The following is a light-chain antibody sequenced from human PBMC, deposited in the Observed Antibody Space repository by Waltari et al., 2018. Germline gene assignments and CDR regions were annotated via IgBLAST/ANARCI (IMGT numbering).Light chain of an antibody. J-gene: IGLJ1*01. CDR1: SSNIGAVYC. CDR3: QSYDSSLRGFYV. V-gene: IGLV1-40*01. Sequence: QSVLTQPPSLSGAPGPRVSISLPGISSNIGAVYCFQWYQQFPGTAPKLLIYDNTNRPSGVPARFSGSKSGTSASLAITGLQAEDESDYYCQSYDSSLRGFYVFGTGTAVTV. CDR2: DNT.